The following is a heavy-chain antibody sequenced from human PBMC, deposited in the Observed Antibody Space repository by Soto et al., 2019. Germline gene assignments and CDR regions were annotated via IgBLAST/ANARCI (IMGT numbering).Heavy chain of an antibody. J-gene: IGHJ6*02. V-gene: IGHV3-23*01. CDR2: VSGSGAKT. CDR1: GFTFSSYA. CDR3: ARPPSVVGGEGHYYGMDV. D-gene: IGHD2-15*01. Sequence: EVQLLESGGGLVQPGGSLRLSCAASGFTFSSYAMSWVRQAPGKGLEWVSAVSGSGAKTYYADAVKDRFTISRDNSKNTLYVEMNSLRVEDTAVYYCARPPSVVGGEGHYYGMDVWGQGTTVIVSS.